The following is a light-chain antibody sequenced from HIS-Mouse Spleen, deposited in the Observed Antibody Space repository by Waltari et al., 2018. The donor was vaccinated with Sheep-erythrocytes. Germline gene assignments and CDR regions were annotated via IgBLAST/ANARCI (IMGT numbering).Light chain of an antibody. J-gene: IGLJ3*02. CDR2: EVS. CDR3: SSYAGSNNWV. V-gene: IGLV2-8*01. Sequence: HSALTQPPSASGSPGQSVTISCTGTSSQGGGYNYVSWYQQHPGKAPKLMIYEVSKRPSGFPDRFSGSKSGNTASLTVSGLQDEDEADYYCSSYAGSNNWVFGGGTKLTVL. CDR1: SSQGGGYNY.